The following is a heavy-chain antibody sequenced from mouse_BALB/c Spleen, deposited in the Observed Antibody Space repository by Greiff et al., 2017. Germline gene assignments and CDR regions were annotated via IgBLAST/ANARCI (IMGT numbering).Heavy chain of an antibody. J-gene: IGHJ4*01. CDR1: GYSITSGYY. Sequence: EVQLQQSGPGLVKPSQSLSLTCSVTGYSITSGYYWNWIRQFPGNKLEWMGYISYDGSNNYNPSLKNRISITRDTSKNQFFLKLNSVTTEDTATYYCARGGTARDTSDAMDYWGQGTSVTVSS. V-gene: IGHV3-6*02. CDR3: ARGGTARDTSDAMDY. CDR2: ISYDGSN. D-gene: IGHD3-2*01.